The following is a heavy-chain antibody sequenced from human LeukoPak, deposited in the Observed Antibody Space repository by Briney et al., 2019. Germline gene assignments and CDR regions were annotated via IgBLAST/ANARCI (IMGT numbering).Heavy chain of an antibody. J-gene: IGHJ4*02. CDR3: ARSVVAARPDLDY. CDR1: GGTFSSYA. CDR2: IIPILGIA. D-gene: IGHD2-15*01. V-gene: IGHV1-69*04. Sequence: SVKVSCKASGGTFSSYAISWVRQAAGQGLEWMGRIIPILGIANYAQKFQGRVTITADKSTSTAYMELSSLRSEDTAVYYCARSVVAARPDLDYWGQGTLVTVSS.